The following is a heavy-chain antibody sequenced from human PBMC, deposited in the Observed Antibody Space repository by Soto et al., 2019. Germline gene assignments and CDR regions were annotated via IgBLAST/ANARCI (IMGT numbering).Heavy chain of an antibody. D-gene: IGHD6-19*01. V-gene: IGHV1-69*13. CDR1: RVAFSKFI. CDR3: AKVRYSSPMGYYYGMDV. Sequence: GASVKVSCKASRVAFSKFIVTWVRQAPGLGLEWVGGTIPIFGTANYAQKFQGRVTITADESTSTSYMEVNNLRSEDTAVYYCAKVRYSSPMGYYYGMDVWGQGTTVTVSS. J-gene: IGHJ6*02. CDR2: TIPIFGTA.